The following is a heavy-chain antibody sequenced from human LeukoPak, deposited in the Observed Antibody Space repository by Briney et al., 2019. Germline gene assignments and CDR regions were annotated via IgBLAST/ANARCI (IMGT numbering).Heavy chain of an antibody. Sequence: GESLKISCKVSGYSFTSYCIGWVRQMPGKGLEWMGIIYPGGTGPTYSPSFQGQVDISVDKSINTAYLQWSRLQASDTAMYYCGMSGDRVPLQDDVFDVWGQGTMVTVST. CDR3: GMSGDRVPLQDDVFDV. D-gene: IGHD1-26*01. CDR1: GYSFTSYC. CDR2: IYPGGTGP. V-gene: IGHV5-51*01. J-gene: IGHJ3*01.